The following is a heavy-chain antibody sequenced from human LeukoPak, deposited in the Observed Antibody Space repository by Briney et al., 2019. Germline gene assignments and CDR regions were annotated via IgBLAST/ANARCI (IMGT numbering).Heavy chain of an antibody. CDR3: AELGITMIGGV. D-gene: IGHD3-10*02. CDR2: ISESSTYI. CDR1: GFTFSSYW. J-gene: IGHJ6*04. V-gene: IGHV3-21*01. Sequence: PGGSLRLSCAASGFTFSSYWMSWVRQAPGKGLEWVASISESSTYIYSADSIKGRFTISRDNAKNSLYLQMNSLRAEDTAVYYCAELGITMIGGVWGKGTTVTISS.